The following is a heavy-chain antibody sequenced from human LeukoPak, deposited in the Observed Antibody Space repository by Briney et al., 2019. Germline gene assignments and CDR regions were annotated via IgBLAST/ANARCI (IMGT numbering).Heavy chain of an antibody. J-gene: IGHJ4*02. CDR3: ARGAGYSGYDRSGEFDY. Sequence: SVKVSCKASRGTFSSYAISWVRQAPGQGLEWLGGIIPIFGTANYAQKFQRRVTITAAESTSTAYMELSSLRSEDTAVYYWARGAGYSGYDRSGEFDYWGQGTLVTVSS. CDR2: IIPIFGTA. CDR1: RGTFSSYA. V-gene: IGHV1-69*01. D-gene: IGHD5-12*01.